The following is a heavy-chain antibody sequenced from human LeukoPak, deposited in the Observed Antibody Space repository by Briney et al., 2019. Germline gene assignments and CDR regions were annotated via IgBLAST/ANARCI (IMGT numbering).Heavy chain of an antibody. CDR1: GYTFTGYY. V-gene: IGHV1-8*02. D-gene: IGHD3-10*01. CDR2: MNPNSGNT. CDR3: ARGRGGSGRYYFYYYYYMDV. Sequence: ASVKVSCKASGYTFTGYYMHWVRQATGQGLEWMGWMNPNSGNTGYAQKFQGRVTMTRNTSISTAYMELSSLRSEDTAVYYCARGRGGSGRYYFYYYYYMDVWGKGTTVTISS. J-gene: IGHJ6*03.